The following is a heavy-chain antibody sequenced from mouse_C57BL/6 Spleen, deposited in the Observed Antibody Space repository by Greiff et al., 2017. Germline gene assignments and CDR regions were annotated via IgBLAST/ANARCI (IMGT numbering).Heavy chain of an antibody. CDR2: INPNNGGT. J-gene: IGHJ2*01. D-gene: IGHD1-1*01. CDR1: GYTFTDYY. Sequence: VQLQQSGPELVKPGASVKISCKASGYTFTDYYMNWVKQSHGKSLEWIGDINPNNGGTSYNQKFKGKATLTVDKSSSTAYMELRSLTSEDSAVYYCARWTLRYYFDYWGQGTTLTVSS. V-gene: IGHV1-26*01. CDR3: ARWTLRYYFDY.